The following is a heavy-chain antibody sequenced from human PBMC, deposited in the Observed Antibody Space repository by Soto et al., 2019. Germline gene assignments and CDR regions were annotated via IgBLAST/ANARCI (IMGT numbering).Heavy chain of an antibody. D-gene: IGHD5-12*01. V-gene: IGHV1-69*13. CDR3: ARDRVEMATIIPFFDY. CDR1: GGTFSSYA. Sequence: ASVKVSCKASGGTFSSYAISWVRQAPGQGLEWMGGIIPIFGTANYAQKFQGRVTITADESTSTAYMELSSLRSEDTAVYYCARDRVEMATIIPFFDYWGQGTLVTVSS. J-gene: IGHJ4*02. CDR2: IIPIFGTA.